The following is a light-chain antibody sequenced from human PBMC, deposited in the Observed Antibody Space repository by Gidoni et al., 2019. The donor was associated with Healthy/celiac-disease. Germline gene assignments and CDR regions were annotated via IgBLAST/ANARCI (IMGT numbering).Light chain of an antibody. CDR1: QGISSY. CDR2: YAS. V-gene: IGKV1D-43*01. Sequence: AIRMPQSPFSLAASVGDRVTITCWASQGISSYLAWYQQKPAKAPKLFIYYASRLQSGVPSRCSGSGAGKDYTLTSSSLQHEDVANYYCQQYYSTRTFGQGTRLEIK. CDR3: QQYYSTRT. J-gene: IGKJ5*01.